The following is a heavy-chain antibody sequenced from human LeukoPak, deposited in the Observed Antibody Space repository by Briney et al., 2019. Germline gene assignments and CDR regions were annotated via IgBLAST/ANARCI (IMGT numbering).Heavy chain of an antibody. V-gene: IGHV1-24*01. CDR2: FDPEDGET. CDR3: ATVSGIAAPWGEVYYYYMDV. CDR1: GYTLTELS. D-gene: IGHD6-25*01. Sequence: GASVKVSCKVSGYTLTELSMHWVRQAPGKGLEWMGGFDPEDGETIYAQKFQGRVTMTEDTSTDTAYMELSSLRSEDTAVYYCATVSGIAAPWGEVYYYYMDVWGKGTTVTVSS. J-gene: IGHJ6*03.